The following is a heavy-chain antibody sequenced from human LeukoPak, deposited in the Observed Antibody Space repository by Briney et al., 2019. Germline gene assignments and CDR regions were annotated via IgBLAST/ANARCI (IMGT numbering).Heavy chain of an antibody. J-gene: IGHJ4*02. CDR3: ARDFPPRIVVGYEGGDY. CDR2: IYHSGGT. D-gene: IGHD5-12*01. CDR1: DGSISSSNW. Sequence: SGTLSLTCAVSDGSISSSNWWSWVRPPPGKGLEWIGEIYHSGGTNYNPSLKSRVTISVDKSKNQFSLKLSSVTAADTAVYHCARDFPPRIVVGYEGGDYWGQGTLVTVSS. V-gene: IGHV4-4*02.